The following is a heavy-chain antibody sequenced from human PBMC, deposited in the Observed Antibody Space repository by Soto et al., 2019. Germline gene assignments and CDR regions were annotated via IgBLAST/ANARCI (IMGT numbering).Heavy chain of an antibody. V-gene: IGHV1-69*01. CDR2: SIPIFGTA. J-gene: IGHJ3*02. CDR3: ARENMGAFDI. D-gene: IGHD3-10*01. CDR1: GGTFSSYA. Sequence: QVQLVQSGAEVKKPGSSVKVSCKASGGTFSSYAIRWVRQAPGQGLEWMGGSIPIFGTAHYAQKFQGRVTSTADEYTSTAYMELSSLRSEDTAVYYCARENMGAFDIWAQGTMVTVSS.